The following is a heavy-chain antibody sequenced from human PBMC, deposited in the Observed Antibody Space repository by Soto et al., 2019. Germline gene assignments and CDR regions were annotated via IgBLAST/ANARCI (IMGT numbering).Heavy chain of an antibody. CDR3: ARGGHSSAWYVFYYFDS. Sequence: ASVKVSCKASGYPFTTYAIHWVRQAPGQRLEWVGWINPVNGITKYSQKFQGRLTITRDTSASTAYMELSSLTSEDTAVYYCARGGHSSAWYVFYYFDSWGQGTLVTVSS. CDR1: GYPFTTYA. J-gene: IGHJ4*02. V-gene: IGHV1-3*01. CDR2: INPVNGIT. D-gene: IGHD6-13*01.